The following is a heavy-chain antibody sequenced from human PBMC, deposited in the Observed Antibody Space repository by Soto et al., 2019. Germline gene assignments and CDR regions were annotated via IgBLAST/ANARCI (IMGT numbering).Heavy chain of an antibody. J-gene: IGHJ5*02. Sequence: GSLRLSCAASGFTFSNSAMVWVRQAPGKGLEWVALISYDGSYRYYADSVKGRFTISRDNSKNILYLQMNSLRADDTAVYYCAKGPDYDLNWFDPWGQGTLVTVSS. V-gene: IGHV3-30*18. CDR1: GFTFSNSA. CDR2: ISYDGSYR. CDR3: AKGPDYDLNWFDP. D-gene: IGHD3-22*01.